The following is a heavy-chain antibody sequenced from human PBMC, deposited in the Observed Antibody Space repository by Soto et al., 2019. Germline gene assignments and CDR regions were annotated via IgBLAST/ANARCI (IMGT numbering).Heavy chain of an antibody. CDR1: GDSISTVDYF. J-gene: IGHJ5*01. D-gene: IGHD2-15*01. CDR3: ARGRYCLTGRCFPNWFDS. Sequence: SETLSLTCSVSGDSISTVDYFWAWVRQPPGQALEYIGYIYKSATTYYNPSFESRVAISLDTSKSQFSLNVTTLTAADTAVYFCARGRYCLTGRCFPNWFDSWGQGTLVTVSS. V-gene: IGHV4-30-4*01. CDR2: IYKSATT.